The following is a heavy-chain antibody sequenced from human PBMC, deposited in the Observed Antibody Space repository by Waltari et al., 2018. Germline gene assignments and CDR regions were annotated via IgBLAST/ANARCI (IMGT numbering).Heavy chain of an antibody. Sequence: QVRLQESGPGLVKPSETLSLTCTVSGGPISSYYWSWIRPPPGKGLEWIGYIYYSGSTNYNPSLKSRVTISVDTSKNQFSLKLSSVTAADTAVYYCARPFWSGYSSGAFDIWGQGTMVTVSS. CDR1: GGPISSYY. CDR2: IYYSGST. CDR3: ARPFWSGYSSGAFDI. J-gene: IGHJ3*02. V-gene: IGHV4-59*01. D-gene: IGHD3-3*01.